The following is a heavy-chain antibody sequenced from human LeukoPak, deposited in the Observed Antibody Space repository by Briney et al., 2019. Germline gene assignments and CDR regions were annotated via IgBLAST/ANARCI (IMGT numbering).Heavy chain of an antibody. D-gene: IGHD5-18*01. Sequence: SETLSLTCAVYGGSFSGYYWSWIRQPPGKGLEWIGEINHSGSTNYNPSLKSRVTISVDTSKNQFSLKLSSVTAADTAVYYCARGVDTAMVRIFDYGGQGTLVTVSS. V-gene: IGHV4-34*01. CDR1: GGSFSGYY. CDR2: INHSGST. CDR3: ARGVDTAMVRIFDY. J-gene: IGHJ4*02.